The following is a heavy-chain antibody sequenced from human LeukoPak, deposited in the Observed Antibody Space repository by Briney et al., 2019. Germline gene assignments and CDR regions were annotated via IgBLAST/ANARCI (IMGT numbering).Heavy chain of an antibody. V-gene: IGHV1-69*13. CDR1: GSTFSSYA. CDR3: ARLPRANSGYDIFAVLDAFDI. CDR2: IIPIFGTA. D-gene: IGHD5-12*01. Sequence: VKVSCKASGSTFSSYAISWVRQAPGQGLEWMGGIIPIFGTANYPQKFQGRVPITADKSTSTAYMELSSLRSEDTAVYYCARLPRANSGYDIFAVLDAFDIWGQGTMVTVSS. J-gene: IGHJ3*02.